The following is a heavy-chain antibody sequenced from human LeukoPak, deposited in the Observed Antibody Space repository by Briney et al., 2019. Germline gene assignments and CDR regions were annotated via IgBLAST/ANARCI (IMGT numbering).Heavy chain of an antibody. CDR2: VSNGGSSSI. CDR3: ARYKSNKGHDC. D-gene: IGHD1-14*01. CDR1: GFTLSDYY. V-gene: IGHV3-11*01. Sequence: GVSLRLSCAASGFTLSDYYMTWIRQAPGKGLEGVSYVSNGGSSSILYADSVKGRVTVFRDYAKNSLYLQMNSLRADDTGVYYCARYKSNKGHDCWGQGALVTVSS. J-gene: IGHJ4*02.